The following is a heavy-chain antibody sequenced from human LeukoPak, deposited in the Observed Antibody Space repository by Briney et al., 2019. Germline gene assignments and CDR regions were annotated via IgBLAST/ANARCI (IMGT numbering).Heavy chain of an antibody. CDR1: GFTFSSYG. Sequence: GGSLRLSCAASGFTFSSYGMHWVRQAPGQGLEWLAFIRYDGSDKYYADTVKGRFAISRDNSKNTLYLQMNSLRTEDTAVYYCAKDSGYSDYYMDVWGKGTTFIVSS. D-gene: IGHD5-18*01. CDR2: IRYDGSDK. CDR3: AKDSGYSDYYMDV. J-gene: IGHJ6*03. V-gene: IGHV3-30*02.